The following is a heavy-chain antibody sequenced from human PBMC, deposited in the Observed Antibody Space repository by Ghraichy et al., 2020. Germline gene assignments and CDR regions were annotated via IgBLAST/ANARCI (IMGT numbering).Heavy chain of an antibody. D-gene: IGHD3-16*01. CDR1: GFSVSTTF. V-gene: IGHV3-66*01. CDR2: MYVGGGA. J-gene: IGHJ4*02. CDR3: ANAGATFYDHSDYD. Sequence: GGSLRLSCVASGFSVSTTFMTWVRQAPGRGLEWVSVMYVGGGADHADSVKGRFTITRDSSANTVYLEMQSLRVEDTAIYFCANAGATFYDHSDYDWGQGTLVTVSS.